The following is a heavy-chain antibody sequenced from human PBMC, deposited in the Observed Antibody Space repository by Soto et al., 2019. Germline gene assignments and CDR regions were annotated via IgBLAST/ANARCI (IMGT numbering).Heavy chain of an antibody. Sequence: PSETLSLTCTVSGGSISSGDYYWSWIRQPPGKGLEWIGFIYYSGSTYYNPSLKSRVTISVDTSKNQFSLKLTSVSAADTAVYYCAREGGYGSGNPFYFYGLDVWGQGTTVTVSS. CDR1: GGSISSGDYY. J-gene: IGHJ6*02. D-gene: IGHD3-10*01. CDR2: IYYSGST. V-gene: IGHV4-30-4*01. CDR3: AREGGYGSGNPFYFYGLDV.